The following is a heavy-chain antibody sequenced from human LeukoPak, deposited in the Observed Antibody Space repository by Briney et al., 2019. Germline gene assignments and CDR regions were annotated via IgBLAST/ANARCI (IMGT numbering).Heavy chain of an antibody. CDR3: ARSSGWRDAFDF. V-gene: IGHV4-31*03. Sequence: KASETLSLTCSVSGGSISISDFYWNWIRQLPGKGLEWIGHTYNSGNTYYNPSFGSRVTISTDTSMNQFFLKSHSVTAADTAVYYCARSSGWRDAFDFWGRGTMVTVSS. D-gene: IGHD6-19*01. CDR1: GGSISISDFY. CDR2: TYNSGNT. J-gene: IGHJ3*01.